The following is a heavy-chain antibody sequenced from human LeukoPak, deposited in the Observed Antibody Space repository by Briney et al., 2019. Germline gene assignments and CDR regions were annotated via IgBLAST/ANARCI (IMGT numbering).Heavy chain of an antibody. Sequence: GGSLRLSCAASGFSFSSHWMTWVRQAPGKGLEGVASIKHDGSEKYYLDSVKGRFTISRDDARNSLYLQMNSLRDEDTAVYYCTRHLIHSSSWYDYFDYWGQGTLVTVSS. V-gene: IGHV3-7*01. CDR1: GFSFSSHW. CDR2: IKHDGSEK. D-gene: IGHD6-13*01. CDR3: TRHLIHSSSWYDYFDY. J-gene: IGHJ4*02.